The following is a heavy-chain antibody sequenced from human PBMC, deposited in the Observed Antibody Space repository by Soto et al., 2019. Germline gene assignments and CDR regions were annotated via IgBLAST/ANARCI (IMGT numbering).Heavy chain of an antibody. CDR3: ARGGSRGYSYGMDV. CDR1: GFTFSSYG. Sequence: PGGSLRLSCAASGFTFSSYGMHWVRQAPGKGLEWVALIWYDGSNEYYADSVKGRLTISRDNFNNTLYLQMNSLRAEDTAVYYCARGGSRGYSYGMDVWGQGTTVTVSS. CDR2: IWYDGSNE. D-gene: IGHD3-10*01. V-gene: IGHV3-33*01. J-gene: IGHJ6*02.